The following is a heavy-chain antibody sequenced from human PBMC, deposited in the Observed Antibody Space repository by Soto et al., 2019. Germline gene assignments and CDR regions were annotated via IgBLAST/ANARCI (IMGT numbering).Heavy chain of an antibody. CDR3: ARGSSHLDY. Sequence: QVQLVQSGAEVKKPGSSVKVSCKASRDTFSTFTFNWVRQAPGQGLEWMGRIIPKFDAPDFAQKFQGRVTITADKSTSTVYMDLRSLSSDDTAVYYCARGSSHLDYWGQGTLVTVSS. CDR1: RDTFSTFT. CDR2: IIPKFDAP. V-gene: IGHV1-69*06. J-gene: IGHJ4*02.